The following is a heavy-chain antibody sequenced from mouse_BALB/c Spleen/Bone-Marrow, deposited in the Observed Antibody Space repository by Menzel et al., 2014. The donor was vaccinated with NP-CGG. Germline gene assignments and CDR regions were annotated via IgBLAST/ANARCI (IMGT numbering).Heavy chain of an antibody. CDR1: GYAFXNYL. CDR2: IDPRGGGT. V-gene: IGHV1-54*03. Sequence: QVQLQQSGAELVRPGTSVKVSCKASGYAFXNYLIEWVKQRPGQGLEWIGVIDPRGGGTDYNEKFKGKAPLTADKSSSTAYMQLNSLASGDSAVYFCARGGITTVVPYSMDYWGQGTSVTVSS. D-gene: IGHD1-1*01. CDR3: ARGGITTVVPYSMDY. J-gene: IGHJ4*01.